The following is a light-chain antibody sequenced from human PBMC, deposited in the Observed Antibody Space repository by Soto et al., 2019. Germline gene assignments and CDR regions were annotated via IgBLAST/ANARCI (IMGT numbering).Light chain of an antibody. Sequence: EVVLTQSPATLSLSPGESATLSCRASQSVDIYLAWYQQKPGQAPRLLIYDAYNRATGIPARFSGSGSGTDFTLTISSLEPEDFAVYYCQQYDTSPRTFGQGTKVEI. CDR1: QSVDIY. CDR3: QQYDTSPRT. V-gene: IGKV3-11*01. CDR2: DAY. J-gene: IGKJ1*01.